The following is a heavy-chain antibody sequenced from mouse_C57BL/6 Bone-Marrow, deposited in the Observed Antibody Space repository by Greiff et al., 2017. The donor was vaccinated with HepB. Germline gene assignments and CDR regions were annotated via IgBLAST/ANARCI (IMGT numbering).Heavy chain of an antibody. Sequence: VQLQQPGAELVMPGASVKLSCKASGYTFTSYWMHWVKQRPGQGLEWIGEIDPSDSYTNYNQKFKGKSTLTVDKSSSTAYMQLSSLTSEDSAVYYCARWDYGSGYYFDYCGQGTTLTVSS. CDR2: IDPSDSYT. V-gene: IGHV1-69*01. CDR1: GYTFTSYW. D-gene: IGHD1-1*01. CDR3: ARWDYGSGYYFDY. J-gene: IGHJ2*01.